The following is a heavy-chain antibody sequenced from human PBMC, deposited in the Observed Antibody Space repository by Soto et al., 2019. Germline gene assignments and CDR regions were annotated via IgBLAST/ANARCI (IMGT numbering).Heavy chain of an antibody. CDR2: ITYDGSNK. CDR1: GFTFSSYA. CDR3: TTEPYYDFWSAPYYGMHV. V-gene: IGHV3-30-3*01. D-gene: IGHD3-3*01. J-gene: IGHJ6*02. Sequence: QVQLVESGGGVVQPGRSLRLSCAASGFTFSSYAMHWVRQAPGKGLEWVAVITYDGSNKYYADSVKGRFTISRDNSKNTLYLQMNSWRAEDTAVYYCTTEPYYDFWSAPYYGMHVCGQGTTVTVSS.